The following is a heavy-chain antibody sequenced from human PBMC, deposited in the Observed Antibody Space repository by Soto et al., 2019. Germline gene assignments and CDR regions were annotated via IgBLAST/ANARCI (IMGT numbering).Heavy chain of an antibody. V-gene: IGHV4-39*01. J-gene: IGHJ4*02. CDR1: GGSISSSSYY. CDR2: IYYSGST. D-gene: IGHD3-3*01. Sequence: QLQLQESGPGLVKPSETLSLTCTVSGGSISSSSYYWGWIRQPPGKGLEWIGSIYYSGSTYYNPSLKSRVTICVDTSKTQFSLKLSSVTAADTAVYYCARLGDYDFWSGYRYYFDYWGQGTLVTVSS. CDR3: ARLGDYDFWSGYRYYFDY.